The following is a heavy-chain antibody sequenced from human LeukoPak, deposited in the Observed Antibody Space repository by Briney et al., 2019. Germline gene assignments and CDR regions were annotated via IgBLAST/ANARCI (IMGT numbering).Heavy chain of an antibody. Sequence: PGGSLRLSCAVSGFRVSDYYMSWVYQAPGKGLEWVGLIRDSGEAFYADFARGRFAISRDESENTLYLQMNSLRVEDTAVYFCARDRAANQDWVEFDPWGQGTPVIVSS. CDR2: IRDSGEA. J-gene: IGHJ5*02. CDR3: ARDRAANQDWVEFDP. D-gene: IGHD3/OR15-3a*01. CDR1: GFRVSDYY. V-gene: IGHV3-66*03.